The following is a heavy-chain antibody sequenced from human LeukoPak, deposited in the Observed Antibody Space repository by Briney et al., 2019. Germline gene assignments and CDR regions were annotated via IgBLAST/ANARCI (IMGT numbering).Heavy chain of an antibody. Sequence: HPGGSLRLSCAASGFTVSSNYMSWVRQAPGKGLEWVSVIYSGGSTYYADSVKGRFTISRDNSKNTLYLQMNSLRAEDTAVYYCARDGPREPMARRGYYYGMDVWGQGTTVAVSS. J-gene: IGHJ6*02. CDR2: IYSGGST. CDR1: GFTVSSNY. D-gene: IGHD1-26*01. CDR3: ARDGPREPMARRGYYYGMDV. V-gene: IGHV3-53*05.